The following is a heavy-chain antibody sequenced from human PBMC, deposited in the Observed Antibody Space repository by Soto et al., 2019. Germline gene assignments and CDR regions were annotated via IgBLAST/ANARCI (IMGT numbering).Heavy chain of an antibody. CDR3: ARKSLLRLNNWDFDL. Sequence: QVQLVESGGGVVQPGRSLRLSCGGAGFIFRNYGLHWVRQAPGKGLEWVAVIWFDGSHEYYADSVKGRFAISRENPKNTMSLQMNNLRPEDTAVYFCARKSLLRLNNWDFDLWGRGTLVTVSS. D-gene: IGHD5-12*01. CDR2: IWFDGSHE. J-gene: IGHJ2*01. CDR1: GFIFRNYG. V-gene: IGHV3-33*01.